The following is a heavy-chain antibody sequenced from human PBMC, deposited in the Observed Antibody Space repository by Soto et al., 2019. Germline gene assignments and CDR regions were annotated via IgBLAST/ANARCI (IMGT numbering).Heavy chain of an antibody. CDR3: ARVGRVWELVN. J-gene: IGHJ4*01. Sequence: EVQLVESGGGLVQPGGSLRLSCAASGFTFSSFWMHWVRQVPGKGLVWVSSINTDGSSTSYADSVKGRFTISRDNAKNTVYLQMNSLRAEDTAVYYCARVGRVWELVNWGHGTLVTVSS. V-gene: IGHV3-74*01. CDR1: GFTFSSFW. D-gene: IGHD1-26*01. CDR2: INTDGSST.